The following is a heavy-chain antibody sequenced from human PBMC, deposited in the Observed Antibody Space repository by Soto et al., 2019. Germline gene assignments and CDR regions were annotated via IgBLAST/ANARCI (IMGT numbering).Heavy chain of an antibody. CDR1: GDTFTGYY. V-gene: IGHV1-2*04. J-gene: IGHJ6*03. CDR3: ARESGGATATLDYYYFYMDV. Sequence: QVQLVQSGAEVKKPGASVTVSCRASGDTFTGYYMHWVRQAPGQGLEWMGWINPNSGVTKYAQKFQGWVTMTRETSIRTVYMELSRLRSDDTAVYYCARESGGATATLDYYYFYMDVWGTGTTVTVSS. CDR2: INPNSGVT. D-gene: IGHD5-12*01.